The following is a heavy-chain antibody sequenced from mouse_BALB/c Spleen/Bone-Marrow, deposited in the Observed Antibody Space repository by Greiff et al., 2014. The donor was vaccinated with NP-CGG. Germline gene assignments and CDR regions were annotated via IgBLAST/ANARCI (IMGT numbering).Heavy chain of an antibody. CDR1: GFNIEDTY. CDR3: ARWEYYAMDY. J-gene: IGHJ4*01. D-gene: IGHD4-1*01. V-gene: IGHV14-3*02. Sequence: EVQLQQSGAELVKPGASVKLSCTASGFNIEDTYMHRVKQRPEQGLEWIGRIDPANGNTKYDPKFQGKATITADTSSNTAYLQLSSLTSEDTAVYYCARWEYYAMDYWGQGTSVTVSS. CDR2: IDPANGNT.